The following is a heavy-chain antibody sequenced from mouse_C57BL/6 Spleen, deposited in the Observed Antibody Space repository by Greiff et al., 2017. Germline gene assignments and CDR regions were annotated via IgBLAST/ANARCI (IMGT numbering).Heavy chain of an antibody. V-gene: IGHV1-81*01. Sequence: QVQLQQSGAELARPGASVTLSCKASGYTFTSSGISWVKQRTGQGLEWIGEIFPSSGNTYYNEKFNGKATLTSDKASSTAYMELRSLTSEDSAVDFCARGPFDYWGQGTTLTVSS. CDR2: IFPSSGNT. J-gene: IGHJ2*01. CDR3: ARGPFDY. CDR1: GYTFTSSG.